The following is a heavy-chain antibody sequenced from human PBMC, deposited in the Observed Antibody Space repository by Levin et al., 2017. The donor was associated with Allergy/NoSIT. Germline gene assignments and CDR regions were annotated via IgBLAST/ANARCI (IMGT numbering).Heavy chain of an antibody. CDR3: TKGVFDS. J-gene: IGHJ4*02. Sequence: GGSLRLSCVASGFTFSNYGMNWVRRAPGKGLEWVSLMSGVNDATFYADSVKGRFTISRDNSRNSLYLQMNSLRAEDTAVYYCTKGVFDSWGQGTLVTVSA. CDR1: GFTFSNYG. CDR2: MSGVNDAT. V-gene: IGHV3-23*01.